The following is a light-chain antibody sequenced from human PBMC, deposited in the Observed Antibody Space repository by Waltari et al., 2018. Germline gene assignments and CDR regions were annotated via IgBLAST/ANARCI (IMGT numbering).Light chain of an antibody. V-gene: IGKV1-5*03. CDR1: QSVGTW. J-gene: IGKJ2*01. Sequence: DIQMTQSPSTLSASVGDRVTISCRASQSVGTWLAWYQQKPGKAPKLRIYVASSLESGVPSRFSGSGSGTEFTLTISSLQPDDFAAYSCQQYSSFSTFGQGTKVDI. CDR2: VAS. CDR3: QQYSSFST.